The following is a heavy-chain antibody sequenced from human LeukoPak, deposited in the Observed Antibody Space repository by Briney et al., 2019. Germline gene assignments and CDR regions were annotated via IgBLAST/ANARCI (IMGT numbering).Heavy chain of an antibody. V-gene: IGHV3-30*02. CDR3: AKGQGWYVDY. J-gene: IGHJ4*02. CDR2: IQYDGSNE. Sequence: GGSLRLPCAASGFTFSGYGMHWVRQAPGKGLEWVAFIQYDGSNEKYVDSVKGRFTVSRDNSKNMLYLKMNSLRAEDTSVYYCAKGQGWYVDYWGQGTLVTVSS. D-gene: IGHD6-19*01. CDR1: GFTFSGYG.